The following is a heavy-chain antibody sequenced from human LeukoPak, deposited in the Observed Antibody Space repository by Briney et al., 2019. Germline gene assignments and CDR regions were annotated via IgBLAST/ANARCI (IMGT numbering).Heavy chain of an antibody. Sequence: GGSLRLSCAASGFTLSSYAMSWVRQAPGKGLEWVSAISGSGGSTYYADSVKGRFTISRDNSKNTLYLQMNSLRAEDTAVYYCAKAGPRYLYYYDSSDWGQGTLVTVSS. J-gene: IGHJ1*01. D-gene: IGHD3-22*01. CDR2: ISGSGGST. CDR1: GFTLSSYA. V-gene: IGHV3-23*01. CDR3: AKAGPRYLYYYDSSD.